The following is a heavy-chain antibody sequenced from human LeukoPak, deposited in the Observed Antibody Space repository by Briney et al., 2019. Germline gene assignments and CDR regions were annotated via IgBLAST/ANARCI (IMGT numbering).Heavy chain of an antibody. D-gene: IGHD2-2*01. J-gene: IGHJ6*04. CDR2: IKQDGSEK. CDR3: ARDQGTSYYGMDV. Sequence: EGSLRLSCAASGFTFSSYWMSWVRQAPGKGLEWVANIKQDGSEKYYVDSVKGRFTISRDNAKNSLYLQMNSLRAEDTAVYYCARDQGTSYYGMDVWGKGTTVTVSS. V-gene: IGHV3-7*03. CDR1: GFTFSSYW.